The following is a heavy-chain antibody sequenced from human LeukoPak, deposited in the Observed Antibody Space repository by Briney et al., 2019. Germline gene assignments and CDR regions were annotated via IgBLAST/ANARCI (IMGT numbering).Heavy chain of an antibody. D-gene: IGHD3-10*01. CDR3: AKDLSGGKGPFDS. CDR1: GGTISSDD. V-gene: IGHV3-30*18. CDR2: ISSDGSNA. Sequence: WGSLTLSCTVSGGTISSDDWRWVRQAPGRGLEWVAVISSDGSNAYYATSVTGRFTMSRDKSKTTLFVHMNSLRAEAPAVYYCAKDLSGGKGPFDSWGQGALVTASS. J-gene: IGHJ4*02.